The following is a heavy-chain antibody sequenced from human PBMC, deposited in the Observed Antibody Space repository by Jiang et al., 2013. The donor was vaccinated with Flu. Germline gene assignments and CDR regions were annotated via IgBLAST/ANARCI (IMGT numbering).Heavy chain of an antibody. V-gene: IGHV3-74*01. Sequence: VQLVESGGGLVQPGGSLRLSCAASGFTFSGFWMHWVRQAPGKGLVWVSRINSEGRTTTYADSVKGRFTISRDNAKNTLHLQMNSLRAEDTAVYYCVRGGFSSHDFDYWGQGTLVTVSS. CDR1: GFTFSGFW. CDR3: VRGGFSSHDFDY. CDR2: INSEGRTT. J-gene: IGHJ4*02. D-gene: IGHD3-16*01.